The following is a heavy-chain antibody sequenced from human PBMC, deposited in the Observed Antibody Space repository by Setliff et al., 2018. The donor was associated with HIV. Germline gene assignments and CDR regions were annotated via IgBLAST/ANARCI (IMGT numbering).Heavy chain of an antibody. D-gene: IGHD1-7*01. CDR2: ISAYNGNT. Sequence: ASVKVSCKASGYTFTSYGISWVRQAPGQGLEWMGWISAYNGNTNYAQKLQGRVTITADESTNTVYMELRSLTPEDTAIYYCARKAGTTLHYHYYYMDVWGKGTTVTVSS. CDR1: GYTFTSYG. J-gene: IGHJ6*03. V-gene: IGHV1-18*01. CDR3: ARKAGTTLHYHYYYMDV.